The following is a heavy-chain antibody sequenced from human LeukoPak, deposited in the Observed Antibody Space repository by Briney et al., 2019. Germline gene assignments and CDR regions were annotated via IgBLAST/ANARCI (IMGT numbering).Heavy chain of an antibody. V-gene: IGHV4-39*07. D-gene: IGHD5-18*01. Sequence: SETLSLTCTVSGGSISSSSYYWGWIRQPPGKGLEWIGSIYYSGSTYYNPSLKSRVTISVDTSKNQFSLKLSSVTAADTAVYYCARDVSYGTGRKVYYYYMDVWGKGTTVTVSS. J-gene: IGHJ6*03. CDR1: GGSISSSSYY. CDR2: IYYSGST. CDR3: ARDVSYGTGRKVYYYYMDV.